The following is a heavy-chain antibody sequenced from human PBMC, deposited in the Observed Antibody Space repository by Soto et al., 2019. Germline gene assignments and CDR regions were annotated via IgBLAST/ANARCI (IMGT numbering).Heavy chain of an antibody. CDR2: IIPIIGVT. V-gene: IGHV1-69*10. Sequence: SVKVSWKSSGDTFNSYVISWVRQAPGQGLEWMGGIIPIIGVTHYAQKFQGRVTISALSSTGTAYMELTNLGFEDTALYYCARALLTNGYSSSWTWFDPWGQRTLVTVSS. D-gene: IGHD6-13*01. CDR1: GDTFNSYV. CDR3: ARALLTNGYSSSWTWFDP. J-gene: IGHJ5*02.